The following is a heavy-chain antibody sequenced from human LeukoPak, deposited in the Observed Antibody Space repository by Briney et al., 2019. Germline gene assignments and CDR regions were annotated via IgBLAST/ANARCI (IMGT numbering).Heavy chain of an antibody. CDR2: IYYSGST. V-gene: IGHV4-59*01. D-gene: IGHD3-22*01. Sequence: SETLSLTCTVSGGSISSYYWSWIRQPPGKGLEWIGYIYYSGSTNYNPSLKSRVTISVDTSKNQFSLKLSSVTAADTAVYYCARGYDSSGYYQSFDYWGQGTLVTVSS. J-gene: IGHJ4*02. CDR3: ARGYDSSGYYQSFDY. CDR1: GGSISSYY.